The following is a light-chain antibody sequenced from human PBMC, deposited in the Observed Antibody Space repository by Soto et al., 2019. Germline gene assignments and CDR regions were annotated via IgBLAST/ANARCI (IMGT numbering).Light chain of an antibody. J-gene: IGKJ4*01. CDR1: QSVSSD. V-gene: IGKV3-15*01. CDR3: HQYNNWTLVT. Sequence: EIPLTQSPATLSVSPGERATLSCRASQSVSSDLAWYQHKPGQAPRLLMYGASTRPTGIPARFSGSGSGTEFTLTISSLQSEDFAVYYCHQYNNWTLVTFGGGTKVEVK. CDR2: GAS.